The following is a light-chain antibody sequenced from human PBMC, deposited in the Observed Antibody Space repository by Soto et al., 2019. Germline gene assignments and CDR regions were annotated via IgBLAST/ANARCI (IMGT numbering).Light chain of an antibody. J-gene: IGKJ3*01. V-gene: IGKV3-15*01. Sequence: EIVMTQSPATLSVSPGERATLSCRASQSISSNLAWYQQKPGQAPRLLIYGASTRATGIPPTFSGSGSGTDFTLTISSLPSEDFAVNYCQQYNNWPFTFGPGTKVDIK. CDR1: QSISSN. CDR3: QQYNNWPFT. CDR2: GAS.